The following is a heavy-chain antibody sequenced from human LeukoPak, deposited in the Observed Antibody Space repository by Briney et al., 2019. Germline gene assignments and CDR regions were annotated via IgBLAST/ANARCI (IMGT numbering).Heavy chain of an antibody. CDR1: GFSFKSYN. J-gene: IGHJ4*02. D-gene: IGHD6-6*01. V-gene: IGHV3-21*01. Sequence: GGSLRLSCAASGFSFKSYNMNWVRQAPGKGLEWVSSMSSGSSNIYYADSVKGRFTISRDNAKNSLYLQMNSLRVEDTAVYYCAREVVRFDYWGQGTLVAVSS. CDR2: MSSGSSNI. CDR3: AREVVRFDY.